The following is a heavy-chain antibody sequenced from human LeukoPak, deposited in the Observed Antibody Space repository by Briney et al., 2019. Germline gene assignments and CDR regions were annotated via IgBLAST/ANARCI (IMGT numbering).Heavy chain of an antibody. CDR1: GFTFSGSA. CDR3: TRLVSPDYAIVY. J-gene: IGHJ4*02. CDR2: IRSKANSYAT. D-gene: IGHD4-17*01. V-gene: IGHV3-73*01. Sequence: PGGSLRLSCAASGFTFSGSAMHWVRQASGKGLEWVGRIRSKANSYATAYAASVKGRFTISRDDSKNTAYLQMNSLKTEDTAVYYCTRLVSPDYAIVYGGQGTLVTVSS.